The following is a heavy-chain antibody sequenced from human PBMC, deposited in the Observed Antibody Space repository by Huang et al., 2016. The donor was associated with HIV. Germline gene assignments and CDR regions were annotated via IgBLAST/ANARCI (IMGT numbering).Heavy chain of an antibody. J-gene: IGHJ4*02. CDR3: ARAPHYGSGSYYY. V-gene: IGHV4-34*01. Sequence: QVQLHQWGAGLLKPSETLSLTCAVYGGSFSGYYWSWIRQPPGKGLEWIGEITQSGITNHNPALKSRVTRSEETSKNQFSLKLSSVTAADTAVYYCARAPHYGSGSYYYWGQGTLVTVSS. CDR2: ITQSGIT. CDR1: GGSFSGYY. D-gene: IGHD3-10*01.